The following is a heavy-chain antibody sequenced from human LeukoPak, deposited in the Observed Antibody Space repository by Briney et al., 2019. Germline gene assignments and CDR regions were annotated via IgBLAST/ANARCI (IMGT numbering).Heavy chain of an antibody. CDR3: ARHMFGAFDI. CDR1: GGSVSSYY. D-gene: IGHD3-10*02. V-gene: IGHV4-59*02. Sequence: PSETLSLTCTVSGGSVSSYYWSWIRQSPGKGLELIGYIYYSGSTNYNPSLKSRVTISVDTSKNQFSLKLSSVTAAATAVYYCARHMFGAFDIWGQGTMVTVSS. CDR2: IYYSGST. J-gene: IGHJ3*02.